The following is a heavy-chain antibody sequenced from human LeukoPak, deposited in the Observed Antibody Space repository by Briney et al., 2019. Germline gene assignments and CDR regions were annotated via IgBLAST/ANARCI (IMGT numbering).Heavy chain of an antibody. J-gene: IGHJ4*02. D-gene: IGHD6-19*01. Sequence: PGGSLRLSCAASGFTFSSYAMSWVRQAPGKGLEWVSGISGSGGSTYYADSVKGRFTTSRDNSKNTLYLQMSSLRAEDTAVYYCAKRGLVSGWPFDYWGQGTLVTVSS. CDR2: ISGSGGST. CDR1: GFTFSSYA. CDR3: AKRGLVSGWPFDY. V-gene: IGHV3-23*01.